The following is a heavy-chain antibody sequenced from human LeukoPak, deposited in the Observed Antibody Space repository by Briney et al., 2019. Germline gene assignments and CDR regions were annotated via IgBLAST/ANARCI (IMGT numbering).Heavy chain of an antibody. CDR2: INVDGSGA. V-gene: IGHV3-74*01. CDR1: GFTFSTYW. J-gene: IGHJ4*02. Sequence: GGSLILSCAASGFTFSTYWMHWVRQAPGKGLVWVSHINVDGSGATYADSAKGRFTISRDNAKNTLYLHMNSLRAEDTAVYYCARATRIYSSGWYYSFDYWGQGTLVTVSS. D-gene: IGHD6-19*01. CDR3: ARATRIYSSGWYYSFDY.